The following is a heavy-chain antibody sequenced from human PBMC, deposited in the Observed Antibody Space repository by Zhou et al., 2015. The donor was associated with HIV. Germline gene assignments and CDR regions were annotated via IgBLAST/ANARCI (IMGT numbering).Heavy chain of an antibody. Sequence: QVQLVQSGAEVKKPGSSVKVSCKASGGTFSSYTISWVRQAPGQGLEWMGRIIPILGIANYAQKFQGRVTITADKSTSTAYMELSSLRSEDTAVYYCARVKHSSSWRVQGPNYYYYYGMDVWGQGTTVTVSS. J-gene: IGHJ6*02. CDR3: ARVKHSSSWRVQGPNYYYYYGMDV. CDR1: GGTFSSYT. V-gene: IGHV1-69*02. D-gene: IGHD6-13*01. CDR2: IIPILGIA.